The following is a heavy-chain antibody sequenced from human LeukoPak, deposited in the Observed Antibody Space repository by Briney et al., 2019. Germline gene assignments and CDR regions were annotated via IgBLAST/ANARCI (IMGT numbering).Heavy chain of an antibody. CDR1: GGSFSGYY. CDR2: INHSGST. Sequence: SETLSLTCAVYGGSFSGYYLSWIRQPPGKGLEWIGEINHSGSTNYNPSLKSRVTISVDTSKNQFSLKLSSVTAADTAVYYCARGGGYCSSTSCHWYFDLWGRGTLVTVSS. CDR3: ARGGGYCSSTSCHWYFDL. V-gene: IGHV4-34*01. D-gene: IGHD2-2*01. J-gene: IGHJ2*01.